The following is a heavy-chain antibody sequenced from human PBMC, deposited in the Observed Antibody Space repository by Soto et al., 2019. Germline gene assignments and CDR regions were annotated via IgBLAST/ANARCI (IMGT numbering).Heavy chain of an antibody. Sequence: EVQLLESGGGLVQPGGSLRLSCAGSGFTLSNHAMSWVRQSPGRGLEWLSSLSGSGGTTYYPPSVRGRFAISRDTSTNTLFLQMNDLRADDTATYFCAKSRAYGGATDFDLWGQGTLVTVSS. D-gene: IGHD3-16*01. V-gene: IGHV3-23*01. CDR3: AKSRAYGGATDFDL. J-gene: IGHJ4*02. CDR1: GFTLSNHA. CDR2: LSGSGGTT.